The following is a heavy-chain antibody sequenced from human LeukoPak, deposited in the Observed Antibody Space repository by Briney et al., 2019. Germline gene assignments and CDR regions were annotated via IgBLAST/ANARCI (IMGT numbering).Heavy chain of an antibody. V-gene: IGHV3-30*02. CDR3: AEEGHFDWLPPLDY. CDR1: GFTFSSYG. J-gene: IGHJ4*02. CDR2: IRYDGSNK. Sequence: GGSLRLSCAASGFTFSSYGMHWVSQAPGKGLEWVAFIRYDGSNKYYADSVKGRFTISRDNSKNTLYLQMNSLRAEDTAVYYCAEEGHFDWLPPLDYWGQGTLVTVSS. D-gene: IGHD3-9*01.